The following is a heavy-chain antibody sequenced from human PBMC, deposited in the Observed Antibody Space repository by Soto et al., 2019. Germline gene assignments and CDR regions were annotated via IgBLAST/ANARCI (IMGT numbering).Heavy chain of an antibody. J-gene: IGHJ4*02. CDR1: GFTFSGSA. CDR3: TKPSSSIDY. CDR2: IRSKANSYAT. D-gene: IGHD6-13*01. Sequence: EVQLVESGGGLVQPGGSLKLSCAASGFTFSGSAMHWVRQASGKGLEWVGRIRSKANSYATAYAASVKGRFTISRDDSKNTAYLQMNSPKTEDTAVYYCTKPSSSIDYWGQGTLVTVSS. V-gene: IGHV3-73*02.